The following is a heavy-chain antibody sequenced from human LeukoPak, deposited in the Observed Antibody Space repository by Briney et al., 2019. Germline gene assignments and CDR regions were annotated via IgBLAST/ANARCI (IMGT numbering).Heavy chain of an antibody. D-gene: IGHD2-15*01. V-gene: IGHV3-48*03. J-gene: IGHJ6*03. CDR3: ARDIRGRCSGGSCYSWARYYYYMDV. CDR1: GFTFSSYE. CDR2: TSSSGSTI. Sequence: GGSLRLSCAASGFTFSSYEMNWVRQAPGKGLEWVSYTSSSGSTIYYADSVKGRFTISRDNAKNSLYLQMNSLRAEDTAVYYCARDIRGRCSGGSCYSWARYYYYMDVWGKGTTVTVSS.